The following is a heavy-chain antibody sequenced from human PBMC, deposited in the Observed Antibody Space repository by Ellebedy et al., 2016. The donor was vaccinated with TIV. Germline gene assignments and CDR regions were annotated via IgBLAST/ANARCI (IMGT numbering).Heavy chain of an antibody. CDR2: MSTSSSYT. CDR3: VRTGRPWFDY. D-gene: IGHD2-8*02. CDR1: GFTFSDYY. V-gene: IGHV3-11*06. J-gene: IGHJ4*02. Sequence: GESLKISCVASGFTFSDYYMSWIRQAPGKGLEWVSTMSTSSSYTKCADSVKGRFTVSRDDDKNSLYLHLNILKAEDPAVYYCVRTGRPWFDYWGQGTLVTVSS.